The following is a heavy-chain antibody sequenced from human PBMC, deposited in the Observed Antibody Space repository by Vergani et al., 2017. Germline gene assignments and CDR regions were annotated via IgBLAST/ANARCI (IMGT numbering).Heavy chain of an antibody. CDR1: GFTVSSNY. Sequence: EVQLVESGGGLVQPGGSLRLSCAASGFTVSSNYMSWVRQAPGKGLEWVSVIYSGGSTYYADSVKGRFTISRHNSKNTLYLQMNSLRAEDTAVYYCARGDYVGYYYYYGMDVWGQGTTVTVSS. CDR3: ARGDYVGYYYYYGMDV. J-gene: IGHJ6*02. D-gene: IGHD4-17*01. V-gene: IGHV3-53*04. CDR2: IYSGGST.